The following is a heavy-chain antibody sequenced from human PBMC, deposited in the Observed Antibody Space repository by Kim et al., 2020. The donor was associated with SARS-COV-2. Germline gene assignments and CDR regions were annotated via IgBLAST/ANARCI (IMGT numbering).Heavy chain of an antibody. Sequence: SETLSLTCTVSGVSFSSRSYYWSWIRQPPGKGLEWIGHIYYSGSTNYNPSIKSRVTISVNTSKNQFSLKLSSVTAADTAVYYCARDLSHYDFWSGYVSTRGGMDVWGQGTTVTVSS. V-gene: IGHV4-61*01. D-gene: IGHD3-3*01. J-gene: IGHJ6*02. CDR2: IYYSGST. CDR1: GVSFSSRSYY. CDR3: ARDLSHYDFWSGYVSTRGGMDV.